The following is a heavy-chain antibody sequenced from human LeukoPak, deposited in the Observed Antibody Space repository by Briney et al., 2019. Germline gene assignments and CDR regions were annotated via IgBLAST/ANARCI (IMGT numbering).Heavy chain of an antibody. V-gene: IGHV6-1*01. CDR1: GDSVSSNSGA. CDR2: TYYRSKWYS. J-gene: IGHJ5*02. CDR3: ARENDSSGWYWFDP. Sequence: SQTLSLTCAISGDSVSSNSGAWNWTRQSPSRGLEWLGRTYYRSKWYSDYAVSVKSRITINPDTSKNQFSLQLNSVTPEDTAVYYCARENDSSGWYWFDPWGQGTLVTVSS. D-gene: IGHD6-19*01.